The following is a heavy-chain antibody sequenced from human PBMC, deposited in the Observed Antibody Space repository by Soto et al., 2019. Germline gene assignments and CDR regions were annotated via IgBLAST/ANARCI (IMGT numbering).Heavy chain of an antibody. V-gene: IGHV6-1*01. CDR3: ARGVTIFGVVISNWFDP. CDR2: TYYRSKWYN. J-gene: IGHJ5*02. Sequence: QTLSLTCAISGDSVSSNSAAWNWIRQSPSRGLEWLGRTYYRSKWYNDYAVSVKSRITINPDTSKNQFSLQLNSVTPKDTAVYYCARGVTIFGVVISNWFDPWGQGTLVTVSS. CDR1: GDSVSSNSAA. D-gene: IGHD3-3*01.